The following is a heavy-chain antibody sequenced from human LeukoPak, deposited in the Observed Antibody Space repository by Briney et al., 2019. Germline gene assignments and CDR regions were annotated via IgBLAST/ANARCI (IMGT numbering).Heavy chain of an antibody. CDR3: ARSTVTTFDWFDP. V-gene: IGHV4-59*01. D-gene: IGHD4-17*01. CDR1: GGSISSYY. Sequence: SETLSLTCTVSGGSISSYYWSWIRQPPGKGLERIGYIYYSGSTNYNPSLKSRVTISVDTSKNQFSLKLSSVTAADTAVYYCARSTVTTFDWFDPWGQGTLVTVSS. CDR2: IYYSGST. J-gene: IGHJ5*02.